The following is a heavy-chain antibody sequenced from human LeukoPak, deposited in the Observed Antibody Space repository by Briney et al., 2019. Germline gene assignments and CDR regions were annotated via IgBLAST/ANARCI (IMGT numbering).Heavy chain of an antibody. Sequence: PGGSLRLSCAASGFTFSSYSMNWVRQAPGKGLEWVSSISSSSSSIYFADSVKGRFTISRDNAKNSLYLQMNSLRAEDTAVYYCTRDQDYYTSGSYYKFEPDYWGQGTLVTVSS. CDR2: ISSSSSSI. J-gene: IGHJ4*02. CDR3: TRDQDYYTSGSYYKFEPDY. V-gene: IGHV3-21*01. D-gene: IGHD3-10*01. CDR1: GFTFSSYS.